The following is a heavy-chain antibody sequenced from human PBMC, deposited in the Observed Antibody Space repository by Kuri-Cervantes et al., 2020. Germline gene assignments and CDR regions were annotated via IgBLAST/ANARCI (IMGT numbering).Heavy chain of an antibody. CDR3: ARGSPGYSYGYYYYYYHMDV. CDR1: GGSFSGYY. CDR2: INHSGST. Sequence: GSLRLSCAVYGGSFSGYYWSWIRQPPGKGLEWIGEINHSGSTNYNPSLKSRVTISVDTSKNQFSLKLRSVTAADTAVYYCARGSPGYSYGYYYYYYHMDVWGKGTTVTVSS. D-gene: IGHD5-18*01. J-gene: IGHJ6*03. V-gene: IGHV4-34*01.